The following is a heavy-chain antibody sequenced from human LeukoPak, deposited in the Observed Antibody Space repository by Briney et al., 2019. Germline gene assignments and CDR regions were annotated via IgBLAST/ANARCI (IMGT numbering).Heavy chain of an antibody. D-gene: IGHD6-6*01. CDR3: ARLGDRQVLGN. CDR2: IRQDGSKI. CDR1: GFTFSTYW. Sequence: GGSLRLSCAASGFTFSTYWMSWVRQAPGKGLEGVANIRQDGSKIYYVDSVKGRFTISRDNAKNSLYLQMNNLRAEDTAVYYRARLGDRQVLGNWGQGTLVTVSS. J-gene: IGHJ4*02. V-gene: IGHV3-7*01.